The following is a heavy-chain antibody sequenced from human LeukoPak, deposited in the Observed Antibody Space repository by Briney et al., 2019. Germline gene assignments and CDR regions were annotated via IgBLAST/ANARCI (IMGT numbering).Heavy chain of an antibody. V-gene: IGHV7-4-1*02. CDR3: ARDPYTSSSWYRGRANNWFDP. CDR2: VNTNTGNP. Sequence: ASVKVSCKASGYTFTTYPMNWVRQAPGQGLEWMGWVNTNTGNPTYAQGFTGRFVFSLDTSVSTAYLQISSLKADDTAVYYCARDPYTSSSWYRGRANNWFDPWGQGTLVTVSS. CDR1: GYTFTTYP. J-gene: IGHJ5*02. D-gene: IGHD6-13*01.